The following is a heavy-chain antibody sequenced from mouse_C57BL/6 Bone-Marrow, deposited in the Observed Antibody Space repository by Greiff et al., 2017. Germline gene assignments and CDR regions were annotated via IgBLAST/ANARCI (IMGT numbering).Heavy chain of an antibody. Sequence: QVQLQQPGAELVKPGASVKLSCKASAYTFTSYWMHWVKQRPGQGLEWIGKIYPSSGSTNYNEKFKSKATLTVDKSSSTAYMQLSSLTSEDSAVYSCARFVSNYVFAFGGRGTVVTVSA. CDR3: ARFVSNYVFAF. CDR1: AYTFTSYW. V-gene: IGHV1-64*01. D-gene: IGHD2-5*01. J-gene: IGHJ3*01. CDR2: IYPSSGST.